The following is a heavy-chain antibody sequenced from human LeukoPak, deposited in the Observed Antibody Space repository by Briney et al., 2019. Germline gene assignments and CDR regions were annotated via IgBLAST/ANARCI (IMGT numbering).Heavy chain of an antibody. CDR3: ARGHSSSGYYPLSPYYFDY. Sequence: SETLSLTCAVYGGSFSGYYWSWIRQPPGKGLEWIGEINHSGSTNYNPSLKSRVTISVDTSKNQFSLKLSSVTAADTAVYYCARGHSSSGYYPLSPYYFDYWGQGTLVTVSS. V-gene: IGHV4-34*01. D-gene: IGHD6-13*01. J-gene: IGHJ4*02. CDR1: GGSFSGYY. CDR2: INHSGST.